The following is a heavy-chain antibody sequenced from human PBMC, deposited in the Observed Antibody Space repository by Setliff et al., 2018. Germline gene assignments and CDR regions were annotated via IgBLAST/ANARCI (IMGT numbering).Heavy chain of an antibody. J-gene: IGHJ6*03. D-gene: IGHD3-16*02. Sequence: ASVKVSCKASGYTFTGYYMHWVRQAPGQGLEWMERINPNSGGTNYAQKFQGRVTMTRDTSISTAYMELSRLRSDDTAVYYCARVKAPALYYYMDVWDKGTTVTVSS. V-gene: IGHV1-2*06. CDR2: INPNSGGT. CDR3: ARVKAPALYYYMDV. CDR1: GYTFTGYY.